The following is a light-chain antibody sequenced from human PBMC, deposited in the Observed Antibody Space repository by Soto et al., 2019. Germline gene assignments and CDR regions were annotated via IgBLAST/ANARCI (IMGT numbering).Light chain of an antibody. CDR2: DAS. V-gene: IGKV3-11*01. Sequence: IVLTQSPATLSLWPGETAVLSCRASQTVSSYLRWYQHKPGQAPRLLIYDASKRAPGIQARFSGSGSGTDFTLSISSLEPEDFAVYYCQQRATSITFGQGTRLEIE. J-gene: IGKJ5*01. CDR1: QTVSSY. CDR3: QQRATSIT.